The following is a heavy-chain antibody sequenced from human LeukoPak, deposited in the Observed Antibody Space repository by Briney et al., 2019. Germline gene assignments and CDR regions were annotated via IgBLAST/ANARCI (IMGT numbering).Heavy chain of an antibody. D-gene: IGHD3-10*01. CDR2: IYYSGST. Sequence: SETLSLTCTVSGGSISSYYWSWIGQPPGKGLEWIEHIYYSGSTNYNPSLKSRVTISVDTSKNQFSLKLSSVTAADTAVYYCARSGDYYGSGSYYRFDPWGQGTLVTVSS. J-gene: IGHJ5*02. CDR3: ARSGDYYGSGSYYRFDP. CDR1: GGSISSYY. V-gene: IGHV4-59*01.